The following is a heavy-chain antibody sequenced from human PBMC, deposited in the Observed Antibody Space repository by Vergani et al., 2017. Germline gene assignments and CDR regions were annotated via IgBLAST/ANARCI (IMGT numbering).Heavy chain of an antibody. J-gene: IGHJ6*02. CDR1: GYTFTNYP. V-gene: IGHV7-4-1*02. D-gene: IGHD6-19*01. CDR2: IHTNSGNP. Sequence: QVQLLQSGSELKKPGASVRISCEASGYTFTNYPLIWVRQAPGQGLEFMGWIHTNSGNPTYAPGFTGRFVFSLDTSVSTAYLQISGLKAEDSAVYYCARGRQWRLTEYLYGMDVWGQGTTVTVSS. CDR3: ARGRQWRLTEYLYGMDV.